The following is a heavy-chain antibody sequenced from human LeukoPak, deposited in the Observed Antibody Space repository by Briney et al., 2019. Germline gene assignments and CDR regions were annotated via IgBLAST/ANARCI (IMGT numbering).Heavy chain of an antibody. J-gene: IGHJ3*02. CDR2: IYTSGST. Sequence: PSETLSLTRTVSGGSLCRGSDYCSWIRQPAGKGLEWIGRIYTSGSTNYNPSLKSRVTISVDTSKNQCNLKLSSVTSADTAVYYCVLQSRAGLSAAEEKDAFDIWGQGTMVTVSS. D-gene: IGHD6-13*01. CDR1: GGSLCRGSDY. V-gene: IGHV4-61*02. CDR3: VLQSRAGLSAAEEKDAFDI.